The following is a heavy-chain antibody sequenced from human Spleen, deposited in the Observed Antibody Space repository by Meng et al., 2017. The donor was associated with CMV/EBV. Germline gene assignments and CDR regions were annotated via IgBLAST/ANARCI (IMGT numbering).Heavy chain of an antibody. CDR1: GFTFSSHA. Sequence: GESLKISCAASGFTFSSHAMHWVRQAPGKGLEWVAVISYDGSNKYYADSVKGRFTISRDNSKNTLYLQMNSLRAEDTAVYYCARDIVVVPAAILDSYGMDVWGQGTTVTVSS. D-gene: IGHD2-2*02. J-gene: IGHJ6*02. V-gene: IGHV3-30-3*01. CDR3: ARDIVVVPAAILDSYGMDV. CDR2: ISYDGSNK.